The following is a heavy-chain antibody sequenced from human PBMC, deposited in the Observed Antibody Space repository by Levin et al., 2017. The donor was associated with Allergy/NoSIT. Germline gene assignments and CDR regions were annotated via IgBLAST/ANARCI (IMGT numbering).Heavy chain of an antibody. V-gene: IGHV4-39*01. CDR1: GGSIRSSSYY. CDR3: ATHPAPHKARYYDFWSGYYENYYYGMDV. D-gene: IGHD3-3*01. CDR2: IYYSGST. Sequence: SPTLSLPCTVSGGSIRSSSYYWGWIRQPPGKGLEWTGSIYYSGSTYYNPSLKSRVTISVDTSKNQFSLKLSSVTAADTAVYYCATHPAPHKARYYDFWSGYYENYYYGMDVWGQGTTVTVSS. J-gene: IGHJ6*02.